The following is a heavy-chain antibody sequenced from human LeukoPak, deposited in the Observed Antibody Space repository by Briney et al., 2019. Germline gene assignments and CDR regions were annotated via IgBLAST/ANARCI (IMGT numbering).Heavy chain of an antibody. Sequence: SETLSLTCTVSGGSISSSSYYWGWIRQPPGKGLEWIGSIYYSGSTYYNPSLKSRVTISVDTSKNQFSLKLSSVTAADTAVYYCASRLVGATVDYWGQGTLVTVFS. CDR3: ASRLVGATVDY. D-gene: IGHD1-26*01. V-gene: IGHV4-39*01. CDR1: GGSISSSSYY. CDR2: IYYSGST. J-gene: IGHJ4*02.